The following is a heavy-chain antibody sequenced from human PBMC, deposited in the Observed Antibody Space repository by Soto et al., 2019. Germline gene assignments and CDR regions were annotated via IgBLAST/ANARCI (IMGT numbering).Heavy chain of an antibody. CDR3: ARYIRTARGSNRPDY. J-gene: IGHJ4*02. Sequence: EVQLVESGGGLVQPGGSLRLSCAASGFTFSSHWMHWVRQAPGEGLVWVSRISSDESITNYADSVKGRFTISRDNAKNTLYQQTNRQRAEDTAVYYCARYIRTARGSNRPDYWGQGTLVTSSS. D-gene: IGHD3-16*02. CDR1: GFTFSSHW. V-gene: IGHV3-74*01. CDR2: ISSDESIT.